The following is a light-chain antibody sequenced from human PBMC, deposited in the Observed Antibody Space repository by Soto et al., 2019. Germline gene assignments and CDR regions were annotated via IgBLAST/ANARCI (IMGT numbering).Light chain of an antibody. J-gene: IGKJ1*01. CDR2: STS. V-gene: IGKV3-20*01. Sequence: EIVLTQSPVTLSLSPGERATLSCRASQRVRTTYLAWYQQKPGQAPRLLISSTSGRAPGFPERFSGSGYGTDFTLTIDRVAPEDSAVYHCQQYGKTFGQGTKVDIK. CDR3: QQYGKT. CDR1: QRVRTTY.